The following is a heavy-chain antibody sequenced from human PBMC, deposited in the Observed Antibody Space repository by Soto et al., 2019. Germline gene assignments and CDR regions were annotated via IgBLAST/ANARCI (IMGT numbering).Heavy chain of an antibody. CDR3: ARNPSGSSFDS. CDR2: INPNGGST. CDR1: ADTFTSYY. V-gene: IGHV1-46*01. J-gene: IGHJ4*02. Sequence: ASVKVSCKXPADTFTSYYIHWVRQAPGHGLEWMGIINPNGGSTRFAQTFQGRITMTTDTSTNTAYMELRSLRSDDTAVYYCARNPSGSSFDSWGQGTLVTVSS. D-gene: IGHD1-26*01.